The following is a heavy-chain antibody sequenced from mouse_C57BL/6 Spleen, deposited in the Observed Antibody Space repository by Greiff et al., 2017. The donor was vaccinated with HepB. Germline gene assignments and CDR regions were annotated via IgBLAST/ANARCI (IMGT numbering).Heavy chain of an antibody. CDR1: GFTFSSYA. CDR2: ISDGGSYT. CDR3: AREGYGNFDY. D-gene: IGHD2-10*02. Sequence: EVQWVESGGGLVKPGGSLKLSCAASGFTFSSYAMSWVRQTPEKRLEWVATISDGGSYTYYPDNVKGRFTISRDNAKNNLYLQMSHLKSEDTAMYYCAREGYGNFDYWGQGTTLTVSS. V-gene: IGHV5-4*01. J-gene: IGHJ2*01.